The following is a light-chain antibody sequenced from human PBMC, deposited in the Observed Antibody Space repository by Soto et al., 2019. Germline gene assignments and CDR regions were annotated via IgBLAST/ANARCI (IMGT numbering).Light chain of an antibody. J-gene: IGLJ3*02. CDR2: RDN. V-gene: IGLV1-47*01. CDR1: SSNIGSNY. Sequence: QSVLTQPPSASGTPGQRVTISCSGSSSNIGSNYVYWYQQLTRTAPKLLLYRDNQRPSGVPDRFSDSKSGTSASLAISGLRSDDEADYYFAAWDDSLNGPVFGGGTKVTVL. CDR3: AAWDDSLNGPV.